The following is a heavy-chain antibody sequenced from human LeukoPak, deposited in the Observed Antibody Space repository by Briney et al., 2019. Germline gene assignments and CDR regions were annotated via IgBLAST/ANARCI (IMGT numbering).Heavy chain of an antibody. V-gene: IGHV4-4*07. D-gene: IGHD5-18*01. Sequence: SETLSLTCTVSGGSISSYYWSWIRQPAGKGLEWIGRIYTSGSTNYNPSLKSRVTMSVDTSKNQFSLKLSSVTAADTAVYYCARRARGYSYGSVDYWGQGTLVTVSS. CDR2: IYTSGST. J-gene: IGHJ4*02. CDR3: ARRARGYSYGSVDY. CDR1: GGSISSYY.